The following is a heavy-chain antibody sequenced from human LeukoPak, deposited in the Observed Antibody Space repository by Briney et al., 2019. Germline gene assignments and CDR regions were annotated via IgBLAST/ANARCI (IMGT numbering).Heavy chain of an antibody. Sequence: SETLTLTCAVYGGSFSGYYWSWIRQPPGKGLEWIGEINHSGSTNYNPSLKSRVTISVDTSKNQFSLKLSSVTAADTAVYYCARGTGYPLIGWGQGTLVTVSS. V-gene: IGHV4-34*01. J-gene: IGHJ4*02. D-gene: IGHD3-22*01. CDR2: INHSGST. CDR3: ARGTGYPLIG. CDR1: GGSFSGYY.